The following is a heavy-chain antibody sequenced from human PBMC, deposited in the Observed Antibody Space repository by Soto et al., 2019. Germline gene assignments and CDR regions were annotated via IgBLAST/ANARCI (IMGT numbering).Heavy chain of an antibody. Sequence: GESLKISCKGSGYSFATYWIAWVRQMPGKGLEWMTIIYPGDSDTRYSPSFQGQVTISADKSISTAYLHWSSLKASDSAIYYCAGLDWGGGRTFDYWGQGTLVTVSS. J-gene: IGHJ4*02. CDR3: AGLDWGGGRTFDY. D-gene: IGHD2-15*01. CDR1: GYSFATYW. CDR2: IYPGDSDT. V-gene: IGHV5-51*01.